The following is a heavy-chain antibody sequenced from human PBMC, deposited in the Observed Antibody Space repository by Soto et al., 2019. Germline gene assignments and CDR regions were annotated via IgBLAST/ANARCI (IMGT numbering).Heavy chain of an antibody. Sequence: EVQLVESGGGLVQPGGSLRLSCAASGFTFSSYWMSWVRQAPGKGLEWVANIKQDGSEKYYVDSVKGRFTISRDNAKNSLYLQMNSLRAEDTAVYYCARDQSSGWSGSYHPAFDIWGQGIMVTVSS. CDR3: ARDQSSGWSGSYHPAFDI. V-gene: IGHV3-7*01. J-gene: IGHJ3*02. CDR1: GFTFSSYW. CDR2: IKQDGSEK. D-gene: IGHD6-19*01.